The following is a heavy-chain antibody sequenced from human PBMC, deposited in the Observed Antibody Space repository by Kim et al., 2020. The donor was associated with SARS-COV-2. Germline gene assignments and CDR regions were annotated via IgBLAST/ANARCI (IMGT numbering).Heavy chain of an antibody. D-gene: IGHD2-2*01. Sequence: PSLKSRVTISVDTSKNQFSLKLSSVTAADTAVYYCARHLSRSTEGHFEDYWGQGTLVTVSS. CDR3: ARHLSRSTEGHFEDY. J-gene: IGHJ4*02. V-gene: IGHV4-39*01.